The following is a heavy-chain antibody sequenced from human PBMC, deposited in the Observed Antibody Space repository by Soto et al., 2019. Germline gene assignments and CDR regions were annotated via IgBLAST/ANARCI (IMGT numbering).Heavy chain of an antibody. J-gene: IGHJ6*03. CDR2: ISGYNDNT. D-gene: IGHD2-15*01. V-gene: IGHV1-18*04. CDR3: ARLIGYCNGGSCDYYYMDV. CDR1: GYSFTRYG. Sequence: ASVKVSCKASGYSFTRYGISWVRQAPGQGLEWMGWISGYNDNTKYAQKLQDRVTMTTDTSMTTVYMELRSLRSDDTAVYYCARLIGYCNGGSCDYYYMDVWGKGTTVTVSS.